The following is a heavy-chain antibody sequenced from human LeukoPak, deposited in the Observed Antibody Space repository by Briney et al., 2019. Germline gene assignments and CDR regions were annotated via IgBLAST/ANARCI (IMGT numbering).Heavy chain of an antibody. D-gene: IGHD5-24*01. V-gene: IGHV4-4*09. Sequence: SETLSLTCIVSGGSMSGYYWSWIRQPPGKGLEWIGHTFSSGATTYNPSLKSRVTISVDTSRSQFSLHLSSVTAADTAVYYCARRSRDGYFFDSWGQGTLVTVSS. CDR1: GGSMSGYY. CDR2: TFSSGAT. CDR3: ARRSRDGYFFDS. J-gene: IGHJ4*02.